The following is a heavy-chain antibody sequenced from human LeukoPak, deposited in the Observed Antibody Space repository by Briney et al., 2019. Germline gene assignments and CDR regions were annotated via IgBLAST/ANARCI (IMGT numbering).Heavy chain of an antibody. D-gene: IGHD2-2*01. CDR2: IISKGYSGTN. Sequence: PGRSLRLSCTASGFTFSDYAMSWVRQAPGKGLEWVCFIISKGYSGTNEYAASVKGRFTISRADSKSIAYLEMHSLITEDTAVYYCTRGNQVLLYFFDYWGQGTLATVSS. CDR3: TRGNQVLLYFFDY. V-gene: IGHV3-49*04. J-gene: IGHJ4*02. CDR1: GFTFSDYA.